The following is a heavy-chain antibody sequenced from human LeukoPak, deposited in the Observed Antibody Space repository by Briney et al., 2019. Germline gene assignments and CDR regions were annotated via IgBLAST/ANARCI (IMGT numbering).Heavy chain of an antibody. Sequence: GGSLRLSCAASGFTSSSYWMSWVRQAPGKGLEWVANIKQDGSEKYYVDSVKGRFTISRDNAKNSLYLQMSSLRAEDTAVYYCARDRVALAVAGTPFDYWGQGTLVTVSS. J-gene: IGHJ4*02. D-gene: IGHD6-19*01. CDR2: IKQDGSEK. V-gene: IGHV3-7*05. CDR3: ARDRVALAVAGTPFDY. CDR1: GFTSSSYW.